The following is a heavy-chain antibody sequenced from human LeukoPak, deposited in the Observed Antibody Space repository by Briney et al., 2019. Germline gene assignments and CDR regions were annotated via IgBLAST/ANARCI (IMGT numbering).Heavy chain of an antibody. D-gene: IGHD1-26*01. CDR3: AKDSAVSGSYPDASDV. V-gene: IGHV3-53*05. Sequence: ETLSLTCSVSIGSISSSKWWSWVRQSPVKGLEWVSVIYSGGSTYYADSVKGRFTISRDNSKNTLYLQMSGLRAEDTAVYYCAKDSAVSGSYPDASDVWGQGTMVTVSS. J-gene: IGHJ3*01. CDR2: IYSGGST. CDR1: IGSISSSKW.